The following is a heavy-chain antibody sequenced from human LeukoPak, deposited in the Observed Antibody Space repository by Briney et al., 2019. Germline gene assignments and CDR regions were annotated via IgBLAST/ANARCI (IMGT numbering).Heavy chain of an antibody. CDR3: ARAITMAPLVGP. CDR1: GFTFSSYA. D-gene: IGHD3-10*01. J-gene: IGHJ5*02. CDR2: ISGSGGST. V-gene: IGHV3-23*01. Sequence: PGGSLRLSCAASGFTFSSYAMNWVRQAPGKGLEWVSTISGSGGSTYYADSVKGRFTISRDNSKNTLYLQMNSLRSEDTAVYYCARAITMAPLVGPWGQGTLVTVSS.